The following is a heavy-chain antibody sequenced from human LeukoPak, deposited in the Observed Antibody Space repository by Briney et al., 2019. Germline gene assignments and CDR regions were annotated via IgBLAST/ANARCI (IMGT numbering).Heavy chain of an antibody. CDR1: GFTFSSYG. CDR2: IRYDGTNE. Sequence: PGGSLRLSCAASGFTFSSYGMHWVRQAPGKGLEWVAFIRYDGTNEYYADSVKGRFTISRDNSKNTLYLQMNSLRAEDTAVYYCAKDPHSYSSSWNFDYWGQGTLVTVSS. CDR3: AKDPHSYSSSWNFDY. V-gene: IGHV3-30*02. J-gene: IGHJ4*02. D-gene: IGHD6-13*01.